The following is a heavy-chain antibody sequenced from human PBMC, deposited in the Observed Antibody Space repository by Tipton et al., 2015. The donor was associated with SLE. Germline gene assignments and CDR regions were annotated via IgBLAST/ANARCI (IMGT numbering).Heavy chain of an antibody. J-gene: IGHJ4*02. V-gene: IGHV4-34*01. CDR2: INHSGST. D-gene: IGHD4-17*01. CDR3: ASTGVDYGDYAY. Sequence: TLSLTCAVYGGSFSGYYWSWIRQPPGKGLEWIGEINHSGSTNYNPSLKSRVTISVDTSKNQFSLKLSSVTAADTAVYYCASTGVDYGDYAYWGQGTLVTVSS. CDR1: GGSFSGYY.